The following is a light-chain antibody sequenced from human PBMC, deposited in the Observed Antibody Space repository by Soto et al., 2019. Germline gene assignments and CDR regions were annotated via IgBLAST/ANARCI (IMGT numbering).Light chain of an antibody. CDR1: GSDVGAYEY. CDR3: SSYSNTNTLYV. CDR2: EVT. J-gene: IGLJ1*01. Sequence: QSALTQPASVSGSPGQSITISCTGTGSDVGAYEYVSWYQHHPGKAPKLIIYEVTNRPSGISARFSGSKSASTASLTISGLQAEDEGDYYCSSYSNTNTLYVFGTGTKVTVL. V-gene: IGLV2-14*01.